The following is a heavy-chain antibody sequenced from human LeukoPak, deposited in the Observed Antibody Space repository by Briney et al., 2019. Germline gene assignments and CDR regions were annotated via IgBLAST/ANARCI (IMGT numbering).Heavy chain of an antibody. Sequence: GESLKISCKGSGYSFTSCWIGWVRQMPGKGLEWMGIIYPGDSDTRYSPSFQGQVTISADKSISTAYLQWSSLKASDTAMYYCARRRYYDSSGYYYGPFDYWGQGTLVTVSS. J-gene: IGHJ4*02. V-gene: IGHV5-51*01. CDR2: IYPGDSDT. CDR3: ARRRYYDSSGYYYGPFDY. CDR1: GYSFTSCW. D-gene: IGHD3-22*01.